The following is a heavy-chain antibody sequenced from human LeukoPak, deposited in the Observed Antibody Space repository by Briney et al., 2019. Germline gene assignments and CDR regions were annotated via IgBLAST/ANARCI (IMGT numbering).Heavy chain of an antibody. CDR3: ARDTVLITTPVGPDF. J-gene: IGHJ4*02. CDR2: ISGYDDNT. D-gene: IGHD3-10*01. V-gene: IGHV1-18*01. CDR1: GYTFASYG. Sequence: ASVKVSCKASGYTFASYGISWVRQAPGQGLEWMGWISGYDDNTRFAQSLQGRVIMTTDKSTSTAYMELTSLTSDDTAMYYCARDTVLITTPVGPDFWGQGTLVTVSS.